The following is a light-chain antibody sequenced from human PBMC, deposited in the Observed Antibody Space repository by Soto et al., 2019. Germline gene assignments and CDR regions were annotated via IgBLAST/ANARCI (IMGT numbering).Light chain of an antibody. CDR3: QECYSTLWT. CDR1: QSISSY. V-gene: IGKV1-39*01. Sequence: DIQMTQSPSSLSASVGDRVTITCRASQSISSYVNWYQQKPGKAPKLLIYAASSLQSGVPSRFSGSGSGTDFTLTISSLQPEDFATYYCQECYSTLWTCGRGTEVEIK. J-gene: IGKJ1*01. CDR2: AAS.